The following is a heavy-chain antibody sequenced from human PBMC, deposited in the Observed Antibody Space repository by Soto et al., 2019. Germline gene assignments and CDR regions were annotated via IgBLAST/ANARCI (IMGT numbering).Heavy chain of an antibody. V-gene: IGHV3-15*01. J-gene: IGHJ6*03. CDR3: TTDRGGYCSSTSCYPIYYYYYRDV. Sequence: EVQLVESGGGLVKPGGSLSLSCAASGFTFSNAWMSWVRQPPGKGLEWVGRIKSKTDGGTTDYAAPVKGRFTISRDDSKNTLYMKMNSLKTADTAVYYCTTDRGGYCSSTSCYPIYYYYYRDVWGKGTTVTVSS. CDR2: IKSKTDGGTT. CDR1: GFTFSNAW. D-gene: IGHD2-2*01.